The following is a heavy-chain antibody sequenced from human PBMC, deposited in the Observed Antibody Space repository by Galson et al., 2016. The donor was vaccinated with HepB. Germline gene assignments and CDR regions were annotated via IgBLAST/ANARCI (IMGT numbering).Heavy chain of an antibody. V-gene: IGHV3-48*04. CDR3: AREGTGSSSFIYYYYGMDV. D-gene: IGHD6-13*01. J-gene: IGHJ6*02. CDR1: GFTLSSYS. CDR2: ITNRSTAI. Sequence: SLRLSCAASGFTLSSYSMNWVRQTPGKGLEWVSYITNRSTAIYYADSVKGRFTISRDNARNSLYLQMNSLRAEDTAAYYCAREGTGSSSFIYYYYGMDVWGQGTTVTVSS.